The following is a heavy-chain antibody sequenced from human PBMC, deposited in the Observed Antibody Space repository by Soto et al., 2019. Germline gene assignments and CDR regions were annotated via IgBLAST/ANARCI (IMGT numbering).Heavy chain of an antibody. D-gene: IGHD3-3*01. CDR2: INHSGST. V-gene: IGHV4-34*01. CDR3: ARGYYDFWSGYYWPYYYYGMDV. CDR1: GGSFSGYY. J-gene: IGHJ6*02. Sequence: SETLSLTCAVYGGSFSGYYWSWIRQPPGKGLEWIGEINHSGSTNYNPSLKSRVTISVDTSKNQFPLKLSSVTAADTAVYYCARGYYDFWSGYYWPYYYYGMDVWGQGTTVTVSS.